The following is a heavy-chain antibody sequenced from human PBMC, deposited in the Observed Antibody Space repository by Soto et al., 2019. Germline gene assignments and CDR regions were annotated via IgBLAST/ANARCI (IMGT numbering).Heavy chain of an antibody. V-gene: IGHV3-30-3*01. CDR3: ASTLDV. CDR2: ISYDGSNK. CDR1: GFTFSTYA. J-gene: IGHJ6*02. Sequence: GGSLRLSCAASGFTFSTYAMHWVRQVPGKGLEWVAVISYDGSNKYYADSVKGRFTISRDNSKNTLYLQMNSLRADDTAVYYCASTLDVWGQGTTVTVSS.